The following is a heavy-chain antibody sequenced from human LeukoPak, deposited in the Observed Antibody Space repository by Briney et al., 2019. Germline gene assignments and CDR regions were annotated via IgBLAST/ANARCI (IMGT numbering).Heavy chain of an antibody. V-gene: IGHV3-21*06. J-gene: IGHJ4*02. CDR3: ARRGYHDSSGYDY. D-gene: IGHD3-22*01. CDR2: ISGRSADI. CDR1: GFTFSSYA. Sequence: GGSLRLSCAASGFTFSSYAMNWVRQAPGKGLEWVSSISGRSADIYYADSVKGRFTISRDNAKNSVFLQMNNLRVEDTAIYYCARRGYHDSSGYDYWGLGTPVTVSS.